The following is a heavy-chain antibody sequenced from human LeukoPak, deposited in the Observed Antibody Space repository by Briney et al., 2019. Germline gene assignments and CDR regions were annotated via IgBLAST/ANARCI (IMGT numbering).Heavy chain of an antibody. D-gene: IGHD6-13*01. V-gene: IGHV3-23*01. CDR1: GVTLSSYA. Sequence: PGGSLRLSCAASGVTLSSYAMSWARQAPGKGLEWVSGINSSGSGGNTYYADSVKGRFTISRDSSKNTLFLHMNSLRAEDTAVYYCAKGPGYSSSWYRAEYFQHWGQGTLVTVSS. J-gene: IGHJ1*01. CDR3: AKGPGYSSSWYRAEYFQH. CDR2: INSSGSGGNT.